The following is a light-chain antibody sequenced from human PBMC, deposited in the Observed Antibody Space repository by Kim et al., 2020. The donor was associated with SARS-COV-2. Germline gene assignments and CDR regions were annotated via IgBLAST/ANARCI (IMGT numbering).Light chain of an antibody. Sequence: QLVLTQSPSASASLGASVKLTCTLSSGHTSNAIAWHQRQPEKGPRFLMKVNSDGSYNKGDGISDRFSGSSSGADRYLTISSLHSEDEADYYCQSWVSGSLQVFGGGTQLTVL. CDR2: VNSDGSY. V-gene: IGLV4-69*01. CDR1: SGHTSNA. J-gene: IGLJ3*02. CDR3: QSWVSGSLQV.